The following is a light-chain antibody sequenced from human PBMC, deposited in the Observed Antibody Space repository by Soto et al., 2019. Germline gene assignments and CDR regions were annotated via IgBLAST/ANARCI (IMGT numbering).Light chain of an antibody. V-gene: IGKV3-20*01. Sequence: ESVLTQSPGTLSLSPGERATLSCRASQSVSNSFFAWYQQRPGQAPRLLIYGISSRATGIPDRFSGSGSGTDFTLTISSLEPEDFVVYYCQQYSDLPHTFGQGTKLEV. CDR1: QSVSNSF. J-gene: IGKJ2*01. CDR2: GIS. CDR3: QQYSDLPHT.